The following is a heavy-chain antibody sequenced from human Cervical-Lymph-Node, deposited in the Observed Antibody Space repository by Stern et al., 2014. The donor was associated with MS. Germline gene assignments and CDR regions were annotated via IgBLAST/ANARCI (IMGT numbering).Heavy chain of an antibody. CDR2: ISYDGSNK. CDR1: GFTFSSYG. V-gene: IGHV3-30*18. D-gene: IGHD6-19*01. CDR3: AKQGAIAVAGTGFDY. Sequence: MQLVESGGGVVQPGRSLRLSCAASGFTFSSYGMHWVRQAPGKGLEWVAVISYDGSNKYYADSVKGRFTISRDNSKNTLYLQMNSLRAEDTAVYYCAKQGAIAVAGTGFDYWGQGTLVTVSS. J-gene: IGHJ4*02.